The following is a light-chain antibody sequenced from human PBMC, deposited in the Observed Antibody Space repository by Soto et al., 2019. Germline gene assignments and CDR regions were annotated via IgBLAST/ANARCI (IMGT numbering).Light chain of an antibody. CDR1: QSVSST. Sequence: EIVMTQSPDTLSVSPWERATLFCRASQSVSSTVAWYQQKPGQAPRLLIYGASSRATGIPDRFSGSGSGTDFTLTISRLEPEDFAVYYCQQYGSSGTSGQGTKVDIK. V-gene: IGKV3-20*01. CDR2: GAS. CDR3: QQYGSSGT. J-gene: IGKJ1*01.